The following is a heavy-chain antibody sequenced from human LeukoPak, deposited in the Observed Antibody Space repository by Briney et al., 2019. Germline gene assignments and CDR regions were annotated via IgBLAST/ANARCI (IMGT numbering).Heavy chain of an antibody. CDR3: ARSGLTGDRCFDY. J-gene: IGHJ4*02. CDR2: INHSGST. CDR1: GGSFSGYY. V-gene: IGHV4-34*01. D-gene: IGHD7-27*01. Sequence: SETLSLTCAVYGGSFSGYYWSWIRQPPGKGLEWIGEINHSGSTNYNPSLKSRVTISVDTSKNQFSLKLSSVTAADTAVYYCARSGLTGDRCFDYWGQGTLVTVSS.